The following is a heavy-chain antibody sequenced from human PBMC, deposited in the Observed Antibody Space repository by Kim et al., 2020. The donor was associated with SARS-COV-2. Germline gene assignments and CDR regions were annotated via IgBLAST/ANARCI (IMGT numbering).Heavy chain of an antibody. D-gene: IGHD5-18*01. V-gene: IGHV3-7*01. CDR2: IKHDGSEK. Sequence: GGSLRLSCAPSGFTFSIYWMSWVRQAPGKGLEWVANIKHDGSEKYYVDSVKGRFTISRDNAKNSLYLQMNNLRAEDTAVYYCARDRPRENSDLFDYWGQGTLVTVSS. J-gene: IGHJ4*02. CDR3: ARDRPRENSDLFDY. CDR1: GFTFSIYW.